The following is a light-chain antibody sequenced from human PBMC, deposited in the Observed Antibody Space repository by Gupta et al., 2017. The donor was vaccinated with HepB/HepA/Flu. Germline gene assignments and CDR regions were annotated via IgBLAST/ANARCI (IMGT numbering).Light chain of an antibody. CDR1: SSDIGAYNY. V-gene: IGLV2-14*03. CDR2: DVS. Sequence: QSALTQAASVSGSPGQSITISCTGPSSDIGAYNYVSWYQQHPDKAPKLMIYDVSSRPSGVSNRFSGSKSGNTASLIISGLQAEDEADYYCCSYTSSSTLVFGGGTKLTVL. CDR3: CSYTSSSTLV. J-gene: IGLJ3*02.